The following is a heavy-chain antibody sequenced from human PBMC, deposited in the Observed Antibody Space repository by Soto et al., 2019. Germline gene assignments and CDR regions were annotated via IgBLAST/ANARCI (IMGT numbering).Heavy chain of an antibody. CDR2: INSDGSST. CDR1: GFTFSSYA. Sequence: EVQLLESGGGLVQPGGSLRLSCAASGFTFSSYAMSWVRQAPGKGLEWVSRINSDGSSTSYADSVKGRFTISRDNAKNTLYLQMNSLRAEDTAVYYCARGLVRGVITSGMDVWGQGTTVTVSS. J-gene: IGHJ6*02. CDR3: ARGLVRGVITSGMDV. D-gene: IGHD3-10*01. V-gene: IGHV3-74*02.